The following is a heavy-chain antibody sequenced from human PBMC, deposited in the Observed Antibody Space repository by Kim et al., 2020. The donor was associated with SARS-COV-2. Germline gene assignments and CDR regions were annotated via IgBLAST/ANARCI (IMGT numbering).Heavy chain of an antibody. CDR2: IYPGDSDT. Sequence: GESLKISCKGSGYSFTSYWIGWVRQMPGKGLEWMGIIYPGDSDTRYSPSFQGQVTISADKSISTAYLQWSSLKASDTAMYYCARRGYSGYDTETSYYYYGMDVWGQGTTVTVSS. CDR1: GYSFTSYW. J-gene: IGHJ6*02. CDR3: ARRGYSGYDTETSYYYYGMDV. V-gene: IGHV5-51*01. D-gene: IGHD5-12*01.